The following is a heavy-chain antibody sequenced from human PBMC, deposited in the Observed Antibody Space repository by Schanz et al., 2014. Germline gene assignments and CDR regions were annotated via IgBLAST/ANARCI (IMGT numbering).Heavy chain of an antibody. CDR2: VFPNGIT. D-gene: IGHD5-12*01. V-gene: IGHV4-61*02. CDR1: GGSIRSGTYY. Sequence: QVQLQESGPGLVKPSQTLSLTCTVSGGSIRSGTYYWSWIRQPAGKALEWVGRVFPNGITNYNPSLKSRVPITRVPSKTQFSLTVPSLTAADTAVYYCARDATWRLDLGGRGTLVTVSS. CDR3: ARDATWRLDL. J-gene: IGHJ2*01.